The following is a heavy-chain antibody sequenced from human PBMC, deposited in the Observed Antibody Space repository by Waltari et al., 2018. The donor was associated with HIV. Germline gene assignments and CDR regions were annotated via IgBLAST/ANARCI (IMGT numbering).Heavy chain of an antibody. CDR3: ARGRVRDYGAL. J-gene: IGHJ4*02. V-gene: IGHV4-31*03. D-gene: IGHD4-17*01. CDR1: GDSVGSGGFY. CDR2: NFNTVNT. Sequence: QVQLQEAGPGLVKPSQTMSITCTVSGDSVGSGGFYWTWIRQHPGEGLEWIGFNFNTVNTAYNPSLQGRVTISVETSKNQISLKMTSVTVADTAVYYCARGRVRDYGALWGQGTLVTVSS.